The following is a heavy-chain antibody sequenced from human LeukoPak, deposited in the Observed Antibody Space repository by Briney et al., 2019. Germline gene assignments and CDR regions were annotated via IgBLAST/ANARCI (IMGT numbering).Heavy chain of an antibody. J-gene: IGHJ3*02. CDR3: ARGKLGMEAFDI. CDR1: GGSINNYY. CDR2: IYYSGST. V-gene: IGHV4-59*01. D-gene: IGHD7-27*01. Sequence: SETLSLTCTVSGGSINNYYWSWIRQPPGKGLEWIGYIYYSGSTNYNPSLKSRVTISVDTSKNQFSLKLSSVTAADTAVYYCARGKLGMEAFDIWGQGTMVTVSS.